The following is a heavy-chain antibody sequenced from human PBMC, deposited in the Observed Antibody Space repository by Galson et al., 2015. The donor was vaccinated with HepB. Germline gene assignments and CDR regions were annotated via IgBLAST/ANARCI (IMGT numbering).Heavy chain of an antibody. CDR3: ARGSPFSQHYFHY. Sequence: SLRLSCAASGFTFSNYSMNWVRQAPGKGLEWVSYISSSGTTIYYADSVKGRFTISRDNAKNSLYLQMNSLRAEDTALYYCARGSPFSQHYFHYWSQGALVTVST. J-gene: IGHJ4*02. D-gene: IGHD2-15*01. CDR2: ISSSGTTI. V-gene: IGHV3-48*01. CDR1: GFTFSNYS.